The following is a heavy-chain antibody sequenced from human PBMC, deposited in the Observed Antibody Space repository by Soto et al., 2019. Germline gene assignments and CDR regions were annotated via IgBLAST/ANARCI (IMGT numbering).Heavy chain of an antibody. Sequence: ASVKVSCKASGGTFSSYTISWVRQAPGQGLEWMGRIIPILGIANYAQKFQGRVTITADKSTSTAYMELSSLRSEDTAVYYCARGISVNEIQYFQHWGQGTLVTVSS. CDR3: ARGISVNEIQYFQH. V-gene: IGHV1-69*02. D-gene: IGHD4-17*01. J-gene: IGHJ1*01. CDR2: IIPILGIA. CDR1: GGTFSSYT.